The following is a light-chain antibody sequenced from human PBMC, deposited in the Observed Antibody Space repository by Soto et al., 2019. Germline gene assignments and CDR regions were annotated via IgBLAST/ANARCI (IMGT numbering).Light chain of an antibody. CDR2: LAS. Sequence: DIQMTQSPSTLSAFVGDRVTITCRASQSISTSLAWYQQKPGKAPKLLIYLASSLESGVPARFSGSGSGTEFTLTISSLQSEDFAVYYCQQYNNWPPVTFGPGTKVDIK. CDR3: QQYNNWPPVT. CDR1: QSISTS. V-gene: IGKV1-5*03. J-gene: IGKJ3*01.